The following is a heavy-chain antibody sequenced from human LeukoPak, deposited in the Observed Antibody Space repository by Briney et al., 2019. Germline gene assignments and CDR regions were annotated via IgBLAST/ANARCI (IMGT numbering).Heavy chain of an antibody. CDR3: ARDPSRYCSGGSCQPHQNNWFDP. CDR2: ISYDGSNK. D-gene: IGHD2-15*01. Sequence: PGGSLRLSCAASGFTFSSYAMHWVRQAPGKGLEWVAVISYDGSNKYYADSVKGRYTISRDNSKNTLYLQMNSLRAEDTAVYYCARDPSRYCSGGSCQPHQNNWFDPWGQGTLVTVSS. J-gene: IGHJ5*02. CDR1: GFTFSSYA. V-gene: IGHV3-30*04.